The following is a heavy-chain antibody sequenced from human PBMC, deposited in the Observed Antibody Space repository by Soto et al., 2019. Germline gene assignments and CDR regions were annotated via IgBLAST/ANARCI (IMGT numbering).Heavy chain of an antibody. CDR3: ARDMGATAASGTLYYYGTDV. J-gene: IGHJ6*02. V-gene: IGHV4-59*01. CDR1: GGSISSYY. CDR2: IYYSGST. Sequence: SETLSLTCTVSGGSISSYYWSWIRQPPGKGLEWIGYIYYSGSTNYNPSLKSRVTISADTSKNQFSLKLSSVTAADTAVYYCARDMGATAASGTLYYYGTDVWGQGTTVTVSS. D-gene: IGHD6-13*01.